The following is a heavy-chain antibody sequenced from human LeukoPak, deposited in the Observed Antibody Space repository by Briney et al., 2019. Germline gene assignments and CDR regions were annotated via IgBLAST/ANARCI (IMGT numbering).Heavy chain of an antibody. CDR1: GGSIGSSSYY. J-gene: IGHJ5*02. CDR3: ARGRRSGWFDP. CDR2: IYYSGST. V-gene: IGHV4-39*01. D-gene: IGHD2-15*01. Sequence: SSETLSLTCTVSGGSIGSSSYYWGWIRQPPGKGLEWIGSIYYSGSTYYNPSLKSRVTISVDTSKNQFSLKLSSVTAADTAVYYCARGRRSGWFDPWGQGTLVTVSS.